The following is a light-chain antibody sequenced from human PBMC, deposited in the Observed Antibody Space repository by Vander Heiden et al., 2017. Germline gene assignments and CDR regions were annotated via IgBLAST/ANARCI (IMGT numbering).Light chain of an antibody. CDR3: QSYDSSLSGSL. Sequence: GAPGQSVTISCTGSRSNIGAGFHVHWYQHVPGTAPKLLIYDNNIRPSGVPDRFSGSKSGTSASLAITGLQPEDEADYYCQSYDSSLSGSLFGGGTKLTVL. CDR2: DNN. CDR1: RSNIGAGFH. J-gene: IGLJ2*01. V-gene: IGLV1-40*01.